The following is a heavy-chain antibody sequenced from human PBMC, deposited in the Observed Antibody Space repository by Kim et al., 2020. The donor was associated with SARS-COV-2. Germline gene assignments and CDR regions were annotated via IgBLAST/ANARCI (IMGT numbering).Heavy chain of an antibody. J-gene: IGHJ4*02. Sequence: YHPSLKRRVTMSVATSKNQFSLKLSSVTAADTAVYYCARGGSSSLSPFDYWGQGTLVTVSS. D-gene: IGHD6-13*01. CDR3: ARGGSSSLSPFDY. V-gene: IGHV4-4*07.